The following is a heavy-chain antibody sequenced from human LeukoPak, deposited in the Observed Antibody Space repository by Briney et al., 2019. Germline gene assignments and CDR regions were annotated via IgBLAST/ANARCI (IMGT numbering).Heavy chain of an antibody. CDR3: AKDEGDYYGSGSNFDY. D-gene: IGHD3-10*01. J-gene: IGHJ4*02. V-gene: IGHV3-30*18. CDR1: GLTFSSYG. Sequence: GGSLRLSCAASGLTFSSYGMHWVRQAPGKGLEWVAVISYDGSNKYYADSVKGRFTISRDNSNNTLYLQMNSLRAEDTAVYYCAKDEGDYYGSGSNFDYWGQGTLVTVSS. CDR2: ISYDGSNK.